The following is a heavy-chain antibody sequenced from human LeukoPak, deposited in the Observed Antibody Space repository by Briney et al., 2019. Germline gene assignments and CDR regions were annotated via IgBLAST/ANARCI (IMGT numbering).Heavy chain of an antibody. J-gene: IGHJ4*02. CDR1: GFTFSTYG. CDR2: ISGSGSST. V-gene: IGHV3-23*01. D-gene: IGHD6-19*01. CDR3: ATLNSQAVAGKDY. Sequence: GGSLRLSCAASGFTFSTYGMSWVRQAPGKGLEWVSAISGSGSSTYYADSVRGRFTISRDNSKNTLYLQMNNLRAGDTAVYYCATLNSQAVAGKDYWGQGSLVTVSS.